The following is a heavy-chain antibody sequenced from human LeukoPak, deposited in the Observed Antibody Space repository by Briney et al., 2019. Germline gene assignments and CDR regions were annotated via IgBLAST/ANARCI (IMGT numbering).Heavy chain of an antibody. V-gene: IGHV1-2*02. Sequence: ASVKVSCKASGYTFTSYGISWVRQAPGQGLEWMGWINPNSGGTNYAQKFQGRVTMTRDTSISTAYMELSRLRSDDTAVYYCARDVGDGGIPFDYWGQGTLVTVSS. CDR3: ARDVGDGGIPFDY. D-gene: IGHD3-10*01. CDR1: GYTFTSYG. CDR2: INPNSGGT. J-gene: IGHJ4*02.